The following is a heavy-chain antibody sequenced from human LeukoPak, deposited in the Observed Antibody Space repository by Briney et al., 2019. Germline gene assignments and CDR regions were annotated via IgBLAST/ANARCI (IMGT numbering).Heavy chain of an antibody. CDR3: ARGPGELGYCSSTSCYLDNNWFDP. Sequence: KPSQTLSLTCTVSGGSISSGGYYWSWIRQHPGKGLEWIGYIYYSGSTYYNPSLKSRVTISVDTSKNQFSLKLSSVTAADTAVYYCARGPGELGYCSSTSCYLDNNWFDPWGQGTLVTVSS. CDR2: IYYSGST. V-gene: IGHV4-31*03. J-gene: IGHJ5*02. CDR1: GGSISSGGYY. D-gene: IGHD2-2*01.